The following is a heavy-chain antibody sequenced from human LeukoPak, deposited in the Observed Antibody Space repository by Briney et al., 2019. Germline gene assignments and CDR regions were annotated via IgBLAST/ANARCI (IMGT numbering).Heavy chain of an antibody. V-gene: IGHV3-23*01. D-gene: IGHD6-13*01. J-gene: IGHJ4*02. Sequence: PGVSLRLSCAASGFNFKVFAMTWVRQAPGKGLDWVSAITGSGDTTYYADSVKGRFTISKDSSQNTLYLQMNSLRAEDTAIYYCAKDRSSPDYWGQGTLVTVSS. CDR2: ITGSGDTT. CDR3: AKDRSSPDY. CDR1: GFNFKVFA.